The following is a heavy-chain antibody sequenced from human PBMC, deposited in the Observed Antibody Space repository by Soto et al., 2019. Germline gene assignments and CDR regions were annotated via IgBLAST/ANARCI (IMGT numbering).Heavy chain of an antibody. V-gene: IGHV3-33*01. D-gene: IGHD4-17*01. CDR1: GLHFSSYG. J-gene: IGHJ4*02. Sequence: PGGSLRLSGAWFGLHFSSYGMHWVCQAPGKGLEWVAVIWYDGSNKYYADSVKGRFTISRDNSKNTLYLQMNSLRAEDTAVYYCAREAVSTVTTLLFDYWGQGTLVTVSS. CDR2: IWYDGSNK. CDR3: AREAVSTVTTLLFDY.